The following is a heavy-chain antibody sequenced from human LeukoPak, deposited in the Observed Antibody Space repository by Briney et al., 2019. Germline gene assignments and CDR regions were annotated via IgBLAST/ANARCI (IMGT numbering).Heavy chain of an antibody. CDR2: TNPSGGRT. Sequence: ASVKVSCKTSGYTFTNYYMHWVRQAPGQRLEWMGLTNPSGGRTTYAQKFQDRVTMTRDTSTSTVYMELGRLRSDDTAVYYCAREGLDIVVVPGLEAGGFDPWGQGTLVTVSS. J-gene: IGHJ5*02. V-gene: IGHV1-46*01. CDR1: GYTFTNYY. CDR3: AREGLDIVVVPGLEAGGFDP. D-gene: IGHD2-2*01.